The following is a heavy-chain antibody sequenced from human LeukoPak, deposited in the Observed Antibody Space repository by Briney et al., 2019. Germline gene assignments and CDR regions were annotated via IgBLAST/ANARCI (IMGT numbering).Heavy chain of an antibody. CDR2: MNPNSGNT. CDR1: GYTFTGYY. J-gene: IGHJ3*02. V-gene: IGHV1-8*02. CDR3: ARGAIRHWELLRSLRAFDI. D-gene: IGHD1-26*01. Sequence: GASVKVSCKASGYTFTGYYMHWVRQAPGQGLEWMGWMNPNSGNTGYAQKFQGRVTMTRNTSISTAYMELSSLRSEDTAVYYCARGAIRHWELLRSLRAFDIWGQGAMVTVSS.